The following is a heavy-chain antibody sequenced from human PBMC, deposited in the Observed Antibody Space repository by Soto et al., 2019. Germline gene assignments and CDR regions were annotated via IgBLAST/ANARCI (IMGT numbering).Heavy chain of an antibody. Sequence: QVQLVQSGAEVKKPGASVKVSCKASGYTFTSYAMHWVRQAPGQRLEWMGWINAGNGNTKYSQKFQGRVTITRDTSASTAYMELSSLRSDHTAVYYCAREESSDKNYNWNEGSGAFDIWGQGTMVTVSS. J-gene: IGHJ3*02. CDR1: GYTFTSYA. CDR3: AREESSDKNYNWNEGSGAFDI. V-gene: IGHV1-3*01. D-gene: IGHD1-20*01. CDR2: INAGNGNT.